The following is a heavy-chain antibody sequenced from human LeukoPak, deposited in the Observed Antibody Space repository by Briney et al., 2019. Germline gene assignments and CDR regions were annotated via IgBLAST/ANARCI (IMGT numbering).Heavy chain of an antibody. Sequence: SETLSLTCTVSGDSINSYHWSWIRQPAGKGLEWIGRIHMSGSTNYNPSLRSRVAISMDNSKNQFSLKLKSVTAADTAVYYCARDDSSRDDSGGYHYWGQGTPVTLSS. J-gene: IGHJ4*02. CDR2: IHMSGST. CDR1: GDSINSYH. V-gene: IGHV4-4*07. D-gene: IGHD3-22*01. CDR3: ARDDSSRDDSGGYHY.